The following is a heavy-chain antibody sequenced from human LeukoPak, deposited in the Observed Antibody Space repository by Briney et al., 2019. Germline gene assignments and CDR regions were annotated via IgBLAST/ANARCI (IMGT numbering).Heavy chain of an antibody. J-gene: IGHJ3*01. CDR2: IYVTGNT. CDR3: ARAFTIFGAGGFDV. D-gene: IGHD3-3*01. V-gene: IGHV4-4*07. CDR1: GDSINNYN. Sequence: SETLSLTCTISGDSINNYNWNWIRQPAGKGLEWIGRIYVTGNTNYNPSLKSRVAMSVDTSNNHFSLRLTSVTAADTAVYYCARAFTIFGAGGFDVWGQGTFVTVSS.